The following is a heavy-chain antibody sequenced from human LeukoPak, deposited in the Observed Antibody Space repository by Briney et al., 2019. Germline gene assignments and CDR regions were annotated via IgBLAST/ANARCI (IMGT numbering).Heavy chain of an antibody. CDR1: GGSFSGYY. V-gene: IGHV4-34*01. CDR2: INHRGST. Sequence: PSETLSLTCAVYGGSFSGYYWTWIRQSPGEGLEWIGEINHRGSTNYNPPLKSRVTMSLDTFKTEFSLRLTAVTAADKAVYYCARGSITMPAAPFDYWGQGTLVTVSS. CDR3: ARGSITMPAAPFDY. J-gene: IGHJ4*02. D-gene: IGHD3-10*01.